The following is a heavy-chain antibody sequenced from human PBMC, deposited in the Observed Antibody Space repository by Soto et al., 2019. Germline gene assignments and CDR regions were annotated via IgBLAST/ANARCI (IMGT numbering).Heavy chain of an antibody. Sequence: EVQLLESGGGLVQPGGSLRLSCAASGFTFSSYAMSWVRQAPGKGLEWVSAISGSGGSTYYADSVKGRFTISRDNSKNTLYLQMNSLRADDTAVYYCAKDLPPTYGDYYPLGYFDYWGQGTLVTVSS. CDR3: AKDLPPTYGDYYPLGYFDY. J-gene: IGHJ4*02. CDR2: ISGSGGST. D-gene: IGHD4-17*01. V-gene: IGHV3-23*01. CDR1: GFTFSSYA.